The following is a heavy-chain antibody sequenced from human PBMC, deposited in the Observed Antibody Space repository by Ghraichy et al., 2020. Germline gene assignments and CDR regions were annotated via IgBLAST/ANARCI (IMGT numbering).Heavy chain of an antibody. V-gene: IGHV5-51*01. CDR3: GRHRGKVGATHDAFDL. CDR2: IYPGDSDT. Sequence: GESLNISCKGSGYSFTTYWIGWVRQMPGKGLEWMGIIYPGDSDTRYSPSFQGQVTISADKSISTAYLQWSSLKASDTAMYYCGRHRGKVGATHDAFDLWGQGTMVTVSS. J-gene: IGHJ3*01. CDR1: GYSFTTYW. D-gene: IGHD1-26*01.